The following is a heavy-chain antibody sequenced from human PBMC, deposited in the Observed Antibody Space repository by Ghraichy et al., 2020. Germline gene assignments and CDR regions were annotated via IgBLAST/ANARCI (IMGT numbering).Heavy chain of an antibody. D-gene: IGHD7-27*01. CDR1: VGSVSSGSYY. CDR2: MYYSGST. V-gene: IGHV4-61*01. J-gene: IGHJ2*01. Sequence: SQTLSLTCTVSVGSVSSGSYYWSWIRQPPGKGLEWIGYMYYSGSTNYNPSLKSQFTISVDTSKNQFSLKLSSVTAADTAVYYCARDQTGDWYFDLWGRGTLLTVSS. CDR3: ARDQTGDWYFDL.